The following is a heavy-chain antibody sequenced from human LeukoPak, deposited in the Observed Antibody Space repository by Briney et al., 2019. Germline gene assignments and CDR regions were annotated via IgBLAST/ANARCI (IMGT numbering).Heavy chain of an antibody. J-gene: IGHJ5*02. CDR3: AGRRNNWFDP. V-gene: IGHV1-69*06. CDR1: GGTFSSYA. CDR2: IIPIFGTA. Sequence: SVKVSCKASGGTFSSYAISWVRQAPGQGLEWMGGIIPIFGTANYAQKFQGRVTITADKPTSTAYMELSSLRSEDTAVYYCAGRRNNWFDPWGQGTLVTVSS.